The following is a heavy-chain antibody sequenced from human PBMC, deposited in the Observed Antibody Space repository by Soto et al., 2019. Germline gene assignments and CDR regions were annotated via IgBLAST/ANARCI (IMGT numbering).Heavy chain of an antibody. CDR3: ARVGSYYGSGSYYNGSDYYYYMDV. CDR2: IYHSGST. CDR1: SGSISSSNW. J-gene: IGHJ6*03. D-gene: IGHD3-10*01. Sequence: SETLSLTCAVSSGSISSSNWWSWVRQPPGKGLEWIGEIYHSGSTNYNPSLKSRVTISVDKSKNQFSLKLSSVTAADTAVYYCARVGSYYGSGSYYNGSDYYYYMDVWGKGTTVTVSS. V-gene: IGHV4-4*02.